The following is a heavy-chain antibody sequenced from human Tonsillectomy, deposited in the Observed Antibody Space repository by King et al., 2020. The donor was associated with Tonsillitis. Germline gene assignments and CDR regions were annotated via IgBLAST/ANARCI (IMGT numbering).Heavy chain of an antibody. D-gene: IGHD1-26*01. CDR1: GFTFSNAW. CDR3: TTDFILGAPLHALDV. CDR2: IKSETDGGTT. J-gene: IGHJ3*01. V-gene: IGHV3-15*01. Sequence: VQLVESGGGLVKPGGSLRISCAASGFTFSNAWMTWVRQAPGKGLEWVGRIKSETDGGTTDDAAPVKGRFTIPRDDSKNTLFLQMNSLKTADTAVYYCTTDFILGAPLHALDVWGQGTMVTVSS.